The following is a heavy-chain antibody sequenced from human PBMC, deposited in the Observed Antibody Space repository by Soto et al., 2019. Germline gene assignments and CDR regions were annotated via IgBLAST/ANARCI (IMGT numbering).Heavy chain of an antibody. V-gene: IGHV4-39*01. D-gene: IGHD2-2*01. CDR2: IYYSGST. Sequence: SETLSLTCTVSGGSISSSSYYWGWIRQPPGKGLEWIGSIYYSGSTYYNPSLKSRVTISVDTSKNQFSLKLSSVTAADTAVYYCARSPTQYCSSTSCYSYYMDVWAKGTTVTVSS. CDR3: ARSPTQYCSSTSCYSYYMDV. CDR1: GGSISSSSYY. J-gene: IGHJ6*03.